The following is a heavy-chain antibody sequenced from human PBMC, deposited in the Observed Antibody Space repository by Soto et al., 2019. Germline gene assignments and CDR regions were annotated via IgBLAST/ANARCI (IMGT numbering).Heavy chain of an antibody. J-gene: IGHJ4*02. CDR3: ARAQRDFGELFYFDY. CDR1: GFTFSSYG. Sequence: GGSLGLSSAASGFTFSSYGMNWVRQGPGKGLEGVAVIWYDGSNKYYADSVKGRFTISRDNSKNTLYLQMNSLRAEDTAVYYCARAQRDFGELFYFDYWGQGTLVTVSS. V-gene: IGHV3-33*01. D-gene: IGHD3-10*01. CDR2: IWYDGSNK.